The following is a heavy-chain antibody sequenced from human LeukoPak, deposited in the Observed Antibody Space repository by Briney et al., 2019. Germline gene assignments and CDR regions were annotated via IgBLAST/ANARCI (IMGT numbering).Heavy chain of an antibody. CDR3: ARDRSDSFDSTGYFPEYYFDY. CDR2: IWYDGSNK. D-gene: IGHD3-22*01. J-gene: IGHJ4*02. CDR1: GFTFSYFG. V-gene: IGHV3-33*01. Sequence: PGRSLRPSCAASGFTFSYFGMHWVRQAPGKGLEWVALIWYDGSNKYYADSVKGRFTISRDNSNNTLYLQMNSLRVEDTAVYYCARDRSDSFDSTGYFPEYYFDYWGQGTLVTVSS.